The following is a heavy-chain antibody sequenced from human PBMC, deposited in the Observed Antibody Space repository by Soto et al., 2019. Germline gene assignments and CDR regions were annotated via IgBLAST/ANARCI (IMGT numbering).Heavy chain of an antibody. J-gene: IGHJ4*02. CDR3: ARGDSDLDY. CDR2: IYDSGST. D-gene: IGHD5-18*01. CDR1: GGSISSYC. Sequence: SETLSLTCTVSGGSISSYCWSWVRQPPGKGLEWIGYIYDSGSTKYNPSLKSRVTISVDTSKNQFSLKVSSVTAADTAVYYCARGDSDLDYRGQGTLVTVSS. V-gene: IGHV4-59*01.